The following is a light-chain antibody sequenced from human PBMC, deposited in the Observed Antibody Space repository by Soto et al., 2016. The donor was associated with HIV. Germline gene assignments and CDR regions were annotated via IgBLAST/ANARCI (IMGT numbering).Light chain of an antibody. J-gene: IGKJ1*01. CDR1: QTVRND. Sequence: AIQMTQSPTSLSASVGDRVTITRRASQTVRNDLGWYQQKPGKAPKLLIYAASILHSGVPSRFSGSGFGTDFTLTISRLQPEDFATYYCLQDFKYPRTFGRGTKVEIK. V-gene: IGKV1-6*01. CDR2: AAS. CDR3: LQDFKYPRT.